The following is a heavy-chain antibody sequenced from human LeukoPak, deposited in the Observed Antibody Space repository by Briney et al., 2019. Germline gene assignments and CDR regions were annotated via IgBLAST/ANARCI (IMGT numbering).Heavy chain of an antibody. V-gene: IGHV3-15*01. J-gene: IGHJ4*02. Sequence: GGSLRLSCAASGVTFNNAWVSWVRQAPGKGLEWVGRIKRKSEGGTTGYAAPVKGRFTISRDDSKNTVYLQMNSLKTEDTAVYYCTTEWSVSASGTPERLDYWGQGTLVTVSS. D-gene: IGHD3-10*01. CDR3: TTEWSVSASGTPERLDY. CDR1: GVTFNNAW. CDR2: IKRKSEGGTT.